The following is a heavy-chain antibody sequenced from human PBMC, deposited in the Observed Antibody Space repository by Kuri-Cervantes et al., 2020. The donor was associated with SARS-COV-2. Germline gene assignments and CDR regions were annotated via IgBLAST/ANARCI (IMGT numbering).Heavy chain of an antibody. V-gene: IGHV1-18*01. J-gene: IGHJ3*01. D-gene: IGHD5-18*01. Sequence: ASVKVSCKASGFTFASYDISWVRQAPGQGLEWMGRISASSGNTNYLQKFQGRVTVTTDASTSTAYMELMCLRSDDTAVYYCARGGYIYGYDAFDVWGQGTKVTVSS. CDR3: ARGGYIYGYDAFDV. CDR2: ISASSGNT. CDR1: GFTFASYD.